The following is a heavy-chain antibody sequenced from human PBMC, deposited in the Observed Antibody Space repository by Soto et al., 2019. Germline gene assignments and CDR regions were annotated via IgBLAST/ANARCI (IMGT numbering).Heavy chain of an antibody. J-gene: IGHJ4*02. D-gene: IGHD6-13*01. CDR2: IWYDGSNK. Sequence: QVQLVESGGGVVQPGRSLRLSCAASGFTFSSYGMHWVRQAPGKGLEWVAVIWYDGSNKYYADSVKGRFTISRDNSNNPLYLQMNSLRAEDTAVYYCARVGSSWCFDYWGQGTLVTVSS. CDR1: GFTFSSYG. V-gene: IGHV3-33*01. CDR3: ARVGSSWCFDY.